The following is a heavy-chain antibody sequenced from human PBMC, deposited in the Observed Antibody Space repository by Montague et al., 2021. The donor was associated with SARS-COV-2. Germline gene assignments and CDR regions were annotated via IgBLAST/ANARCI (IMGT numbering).Heavy chain of an antibody. Sequence: PALVKPTQTLTLTCTFSGFSLSTSGVGAGWIRQPPGKALEWLALIYWDDDKRYSPSLKSRLTITKDTSKNQVVLTMTNMDPVDTATYYCAHSRYYYYDSSGYRVYYFDSWGQGTLVTVSS. CDR1: GFSLSTSGVG. CDR2: IYWDDDK. J-gene: IGHJ4*02. D-gene: IGHD3-22*01. V-gene: IGHV2-5*02. CDR3: AHSRYYYYDSSGYRVYYFDS.